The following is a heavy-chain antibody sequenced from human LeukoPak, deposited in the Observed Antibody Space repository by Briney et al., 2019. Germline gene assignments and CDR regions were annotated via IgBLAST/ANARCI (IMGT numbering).Heavy chain of an antibody. D-gene: IGHD6-6*01. CDR2: IYNSGTT. Sequence: GGSLRLSCAVSGFIVNGYYMTWVRRAPGKGLEWVSIIYNSGTTYHADSVKGRFTISRDNSKNTLYLQMNSLRGEDTAVYYCAKDGIAARPYYFDYWGQGTLVTVSS. CDR1: GFIVNGYY. V-gene: IGHV3-53*01. J-gene: IGHJ4*02. CDR3: AKDGIAARPYYFDY.